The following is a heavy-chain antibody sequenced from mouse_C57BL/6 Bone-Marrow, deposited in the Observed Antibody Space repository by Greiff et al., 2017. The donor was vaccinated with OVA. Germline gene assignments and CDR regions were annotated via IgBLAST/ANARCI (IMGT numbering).Heavy chain of an antibody. CDR2: ISDGGSYT. CDR3: ARVWLPLDY. J-gene: IGHJ2*01. CDR1: GFTFSSYA. D-gene: IGHD2-2*01. V-gene: IGHV5-4*01. Sequence: EVQWVESGGGLVKPGGSLKLSCAASGFTFSSYAMSWVRQTPEKRLEWVATISDGGSYTYYPDNVKGRFTISRDNAKNNLYLQMSHLKSEDTAMYYCARVWLPLDYWGQGTTLTVSS.